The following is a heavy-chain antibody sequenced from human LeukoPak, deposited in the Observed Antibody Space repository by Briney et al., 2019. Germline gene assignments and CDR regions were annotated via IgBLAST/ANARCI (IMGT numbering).Heavy chain of an antibody. Sequence: ASVKVSCKASGYTFSGYYMHWVRQAPGQGLEWMGWINPNNGDTNYAQKFQGRVTMTRDTSISTAYMELSRLRSDDTAVYYCARRGSSSSFDYYYYMDVWGKGTTVTVSS. V-gene: IGHV1-2*02. CDR1: GYTFSGYY. CDR2: INPNNGDT. CDR3: ARRGSSSSFDYYYYMDV. D-gene: IGHD2-2*01. J-gene: IGHJ6*03.